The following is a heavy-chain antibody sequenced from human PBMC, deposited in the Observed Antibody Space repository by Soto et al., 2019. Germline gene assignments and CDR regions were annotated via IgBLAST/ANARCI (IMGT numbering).Heavy chain of an antibody. J-gene: IGHJ4*02. Sequence: ASVKVSCKASGYTFTSYYMHWVRQAPGQGLEWMGIINLSGGSTSYAQKFQGRVTMTRDTSTSTVYMELSSLRSEDTAVYYCAPEAATGGYFDYWGQGTLVTVSS. CDR1: GYTFTSYY. CDR3: APEAATGGYFDY. CDR2: INLSGGST. D-gene: IGHD2-15*01. V-gene: IGHV1-46*01.